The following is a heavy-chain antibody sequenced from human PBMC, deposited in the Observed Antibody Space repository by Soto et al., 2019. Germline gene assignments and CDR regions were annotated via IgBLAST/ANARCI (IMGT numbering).Heavy chain of an antibody. CDR2: ISAYNGNT. V-gene: IGHV1-18*04. CDR1: GYTFTSYG. J-gene: IGHJ4*02. Sequence: QVQLVQSGAEVKKPGASVKVSCKASGYTFTSYGISWVRQAPGQGLEWMGWISAYNGNTNYAQKLQGRVTMTTDTSTSTAYMELRRLSSDDTAVYYCARGGGYDYVWGSYRYGSFDYWGQGTLVTVSS. CDR3: ARGGGYDYVWGSYRYGSFDY. D-gene: IGHD3-16*02.